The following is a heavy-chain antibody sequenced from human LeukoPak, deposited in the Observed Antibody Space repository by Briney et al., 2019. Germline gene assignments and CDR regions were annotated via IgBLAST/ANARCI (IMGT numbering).Heavy chain of an antibody. CDR1: GVSISSSNSY. CDR3: ATFTSNFPYYYDSKPG. CDR2: IYYSGNT. V-gene: IGHV4-39*01. J-gene: IGHJ4*02. D-gene: IGHD3-22*01. Sequence: SSETLSLTCTVSGVSISSSNSYWGWIRQPPGKGLEWIGSIYYSGNTYYNASLKSQVSISIDTSKNQFSLKLSSVTAADTAVYYCATFTSNFPYYYDSKPGWGQGTLVTVSS.